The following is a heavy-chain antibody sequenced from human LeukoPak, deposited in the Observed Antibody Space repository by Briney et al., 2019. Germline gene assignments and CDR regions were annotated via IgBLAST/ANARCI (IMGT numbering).Heavy chain of an antibody. CDR1: GGSISSYY. J-gene: IGHJ4*02. V-gene: IGHV4-59*01. CDR3: ARVWTNYDFWSGYYTVGYFDY. Sequence: PSETLSLTCTVSGGSISSYYWSWIRQPPGKGLEWIGYIYYSGSTNYNPSLKSRVTISVDTSKNQFSLKLSSVTAADTAVYYCARVWTNYDFWSGYYTVGYFDYWGQGTLVTVSS. CDR2: IYYSGST. D-gene: IGHD3-3*01.